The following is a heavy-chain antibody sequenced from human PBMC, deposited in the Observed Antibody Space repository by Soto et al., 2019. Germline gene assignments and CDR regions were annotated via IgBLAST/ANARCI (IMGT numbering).Heavy chain of an antibody. V-gene: IGHV1-46*01. CDR1: GYTFTSHY. CDR2: INPNGENT. Sequence: QLVQSGAEVKKPVASVKVSCKASGYTFTSHYMHWVRQAPGQGLEWMGIINPNGENTDYAQKFKGRITMTRETSTSSVYLELSNLRSEDTAVYYCARAGRLMVYALEYWGQGTLLTVSS. D-gene: IGHD2-8*01. J-gene: IGHJ4*02. CDR3: ARAGRLMVYALEY.